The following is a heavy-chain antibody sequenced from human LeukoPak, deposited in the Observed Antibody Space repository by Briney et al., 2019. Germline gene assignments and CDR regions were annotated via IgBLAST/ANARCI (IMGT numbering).Heavy chain of an antibody. Sequence: ASVKVSCKASGGTFSSYAISWVRQAPGQGLEWMGGIIPIFGTANYAQKFQGRVTITADESTSTAYMELSSLRSEDTAVYYCARDYGDDIPTITDYWGQGTLVTVSS. V-gene: IGHV1-69*13. D-gene: IGHD3-9*01. CDR1: GGTFSSYA. J-gene: IGHJ4*02. CDR2: IIPIFGTA. CDR3: ARDYGDDIPTITDY.